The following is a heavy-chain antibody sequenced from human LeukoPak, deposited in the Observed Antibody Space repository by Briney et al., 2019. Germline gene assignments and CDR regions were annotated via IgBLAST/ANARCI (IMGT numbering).Heavy chain of an antibody. CDR2: INAGNGNT. Sequence: ASVKVSCKASEYTFTDYAINWVRQAPGQRLEWMGWINAGNGNTRYSQRFQGRVTITADESTSTAYMELSSLRSEDTAVYYCARDRPRAGTVWFDPWGQGTLVTVSS. D-gene: IGHD6-19*01. J-gene: IGHJ5*02. CDR1: EYTFTDYA. V-gene: IGHV1-3*01. CDR3: ARDRPRAGTVWFDP.